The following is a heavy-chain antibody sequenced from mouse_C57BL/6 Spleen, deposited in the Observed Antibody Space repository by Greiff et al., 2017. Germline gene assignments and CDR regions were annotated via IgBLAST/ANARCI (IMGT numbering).Heavy chain of an antibody. CDR3: ATKADYYYGSSRDY. D-gene: IGHD1-1*01. V-gene: IGHV1-61*01. CDR2: IYPSDSET. Sequence: VQLQQSGAELVRPGSSVKLSCKASGYTFTSYWMDWVKQRPGQGLEWIGNIYPSDSETHYNQKFKDKATLTVDKSSSTAYMQLSSLTSEDSAVYYCATKADYYYGSSRDYWGQGTTLTVSS. J-gene: IGHJ2*01. CDR1: GYTFTSYW.